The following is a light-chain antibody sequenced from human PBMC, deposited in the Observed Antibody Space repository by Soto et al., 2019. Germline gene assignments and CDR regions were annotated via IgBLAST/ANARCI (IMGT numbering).Light chain of an antibody. V-gene: IGKV1-8*01. CDR2: AAS. J-gene: IGKJ5*01. CDR3: QQYYSYPIT. CDR1: QGISSY. Sequence: AIRMTQSPSSFSASTGDRVTITCRASQGISSYLAWYQQKPGKAPKLLIYAASTLQSGVPSRFSGSGSGTDFTHTISCLQSEDFATYYCQQYYSYPITFGQGTRLEI.